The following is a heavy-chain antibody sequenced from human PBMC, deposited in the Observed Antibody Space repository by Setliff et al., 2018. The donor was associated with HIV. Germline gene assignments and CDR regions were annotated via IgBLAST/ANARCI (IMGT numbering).Heavy chain of an antibody. CDR2: INPNNGGT. Sequence: ASVKVSCKASGYTFTGYYMHWVRQAPGQGLEWMGWINPNNGGTNYAQKFQCRVTMTRDTSISTAYMELSRLRSDDSAVYYCARAGGGATDQAFDIWGQGTMVTVSS. V-gene: IGHV1-2*02. CDR1: GYTFTGYY. J-gene: IGHJ3*02. CDR3: ARAGGGATDQAFDI. D-gene: IGHD2-2*01.